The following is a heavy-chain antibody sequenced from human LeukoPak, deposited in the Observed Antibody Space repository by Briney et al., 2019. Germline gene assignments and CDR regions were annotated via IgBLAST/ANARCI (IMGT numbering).Heavy chain of an antibody. Sequence: PSETLSLTCTVSGGSISSYYWSWIRQPPGKGLEWIGYIYYSGSTNYNPSLKSRVTISVDTSKNQFSLKLSSVTAADTAVYYCARDLVDSSGWSNWFDPWGQGTLVTVSS. D-gene: IGHD6-19*01. CDR3: ARDLVDSSGWSNWFDP. V-gene: IGHV4-59*12. CDR1: GGSISSYY. CDR2: IYYSGST. J-gene: IGHJ5*02.